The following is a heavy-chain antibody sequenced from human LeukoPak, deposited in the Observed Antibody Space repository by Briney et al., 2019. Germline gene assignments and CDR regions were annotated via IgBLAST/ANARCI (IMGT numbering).Heavy chain of an antibody. CDR2: IFYSGST. V-gene: IGHV4-61*05. Sequence: SETLSLTCTVSGGSISSSSYYWGWIRQPPGKGLEWIGYIFYSGSTNYNPSLKSRVTISVDTSKNQFSLKLSSVTAADTAVYYCARHGSASSGALVWGQGTLVTVSS. J-gene: IGHJ4*02. CDR1: GGSISSSSYY. D-gene: IGHD3-22*01. CDR3: ARHGSASSGALV.